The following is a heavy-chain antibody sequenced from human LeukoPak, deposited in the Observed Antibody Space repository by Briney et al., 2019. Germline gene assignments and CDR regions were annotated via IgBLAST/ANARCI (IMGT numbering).Heavy chain of an antibody. V-gene: IGHV4-30-2*01. CDR1: GGSISSGGYS. J-gene: IGHJ4*02. CDR3: ARGYCSGGSCYSVDYFDY. D-gene: IGHD2-15*01. CDR2: IYHSGST. Sequence: SQTLSLTCAVSGGSISSGGYSWSWIRQPPGKGLEWIGYIYHSGSTYYSPSLKSRVTISVDRSKNQFSLKLSSVTAADTAVYYCARGYCSGGSCYSVDYFDYWGQGTLVTVSS.